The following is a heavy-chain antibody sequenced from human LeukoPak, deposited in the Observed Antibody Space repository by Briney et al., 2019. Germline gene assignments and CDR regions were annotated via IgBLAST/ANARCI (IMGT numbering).Heavy chain of an antibody. CDR3: ARGPRRLDY. J-gene: IGHJ4*02. V-gene: IGHV4-34*01. D-gene: IGHD6-19*01. CDR2: INHSGST. Sequence: SSETLSLTRAVYGVSFSCYYWSWLRQPPGKGLEWIGEINHSGSTNYNPSLKSRVTISVDTSKNQFSLKLSSVTAADTAVYYCARGPRRLDYWGQGTLVTVSS. CDR1: GVSFSCYY.